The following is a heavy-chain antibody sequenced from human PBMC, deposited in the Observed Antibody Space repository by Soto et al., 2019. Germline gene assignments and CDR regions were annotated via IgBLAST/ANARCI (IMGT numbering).Heavy chain of an antibody. CDR1: GFSLTTSGVG. D-gene: IGHD6-13*01. CDR2: IYWDDDK. Sequence: QITLKESGPTLVKPTQTLTLTCTFSGFSLTTSGVGVGWIRQPPGKALEWLALIYWDDDKRYSPSLKSRLTITKDPSKHQVVLIMTNMDPVDTATYYCAHSATPRIAAAAKGGYYFDYWGQGTLVTVSS. J-gene: IGHJ4*02. V-gene: IGHV2-5*02. CDR3: AHSATPRIAAAAKGGYYFDY.